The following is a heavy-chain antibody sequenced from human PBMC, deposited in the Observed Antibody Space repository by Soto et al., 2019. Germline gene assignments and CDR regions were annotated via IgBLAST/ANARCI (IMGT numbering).Heavy chain of an antibody. J-gene: IGHJ4*02. CDR3: ARHTPAISISDH. Sequence: QLQLQESGPGLVKPSETLSLTCTVSGGSISSSSYYWGWIRQPPGKGLEWIGSIYYSGSTYYNPSRKRRLTTSVDTSTIQFSLKLISLTAADTAVYYCARHTPAISISDHWGQGTLVTVSS. CDR2: IYYSGST. D-gene: IGHD2-15*01. V-gene: IGHV4-39*01. CDR1: GGSISSSSYY.